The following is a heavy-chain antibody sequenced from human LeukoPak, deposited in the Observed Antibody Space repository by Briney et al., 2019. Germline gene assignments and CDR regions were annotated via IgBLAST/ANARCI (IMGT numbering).Heavy chain of an antibody. J-gene: IGHJ4*02. Sequence: GGSLRLSCAASGFTFSSYAMSWVRQAPGKGLEWVSAISGSGGNTYYADSVKGRFTISRDNSKNTLYLQMNSLRADDTAVYYCAKDKAYYDSSGNFDYWGQGTQVTVSS. CDR2: ISGSGGNT. CDR3: AKDKAYYDSSGNFDY. V-gene: IGHV3-23*01. CDR1: GFTFSSYA. D-gene: IGHD3-22*01.